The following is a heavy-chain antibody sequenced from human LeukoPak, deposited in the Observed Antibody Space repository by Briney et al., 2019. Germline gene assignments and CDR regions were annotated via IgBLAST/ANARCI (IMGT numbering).Heavy chain of an antibody. D-gene: IGHD3-9*01. J-gene: IGHJ6*03. CDR1: GYTFTSYD. CDR2: MNPNSGNT. Sequence: ASVKVSCKASGYTFTSYDINWVRQATGQGLEWMGWMNPNSGNTGYAQKFQGRVTMTRNTSISTAYMELSRLRSDDTAVYYCARARYFDFRYYYMDVWGKGTTVTISS. CDR3: ARARYFDFRYYYMDV. V-gene: IGHV1-8*01.